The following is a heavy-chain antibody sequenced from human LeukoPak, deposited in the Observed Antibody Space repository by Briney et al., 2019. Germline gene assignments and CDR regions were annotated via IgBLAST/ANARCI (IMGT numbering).Heavy chain of an antibody. Sequence: ASVKVSCKASGYTFTSYAMHWVRQAPGQRLEWMGWINAGNGNTKYSQKFQGRVTITRDTSASTAYMELSSLRSEDAAVYYCARDPRRLAFDIWGQGTMVTVSS. J-gene: IGHJ3*02. CDR3: ARDPRRLAFDI. CDR2: INAGNGNT. CDR1: GYTFTSYA. V-gene: IGHV1-3*01.